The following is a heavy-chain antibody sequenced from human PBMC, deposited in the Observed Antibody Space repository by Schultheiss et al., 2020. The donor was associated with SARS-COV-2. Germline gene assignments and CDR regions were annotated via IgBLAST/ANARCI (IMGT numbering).Heavy chain of an antibody. CDR1: GLTFSSYS. CDR3: ARDIRVWTLDY. J-gene: IGHJ4*02. CDR2: ISSSSSYI. D-gene: IGHD3/OR15-3a*01. Sequence: GESLKISCAASGLTFSSYSMNWVRQAPGKGLEWVSSISSSSSYIYYADSVKGRFTISRDNAKNSLYLQMNSLRAEDTAVYYCARDIRVWTLDYWGQGTLVTVSS. V-gene: IGHV3-21*01.